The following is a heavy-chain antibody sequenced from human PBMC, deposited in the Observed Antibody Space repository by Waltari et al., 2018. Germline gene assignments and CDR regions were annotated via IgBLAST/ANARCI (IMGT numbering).Heavy chain of an antibody. D-gene: IGHD6-13*01. Sequence: QLQLQESGPGLVKPSETLSLTCTVSVGSISSSSYYWGWIRQPPGKGLEWIGGIYYSGSTYYNPTLKSRVTISVDTSKNQVSLKLSSVTAADTAVYYCARHAVPNSSSWLSHRYFDYWGQGTLVTVSS. V-gene: IGHV4-39*01. CDR2: IYYSGST. CDR1: VGSISSSSYY. J-gene: IGHJ4*02. CDR3: ARHAVPNSSSWLSHRYFDY.